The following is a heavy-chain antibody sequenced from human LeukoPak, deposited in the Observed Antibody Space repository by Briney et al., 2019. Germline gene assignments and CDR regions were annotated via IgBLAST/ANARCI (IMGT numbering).Heavy chain of an antibody. V-gene: IGHV3-30-3*01. CDR2: ISYDGSNT. CDR1: GLTFSTYA. D-gene: IGHD3-10*01. Sequence: GGSLRLSCAASGLTFSTYAMHWVRKAPGKGLEWLAVISYDGSNTYYADSVKGRFPISRDNAKNSLYRQMYRLRAEDTAVYYCARESLLDYYGSGSYEPYYYYYGMDVWGQGTTVTVS. CDR3: ARESLLDYYGSGSYEPYYYYYGMDV. J-gene: IGHJ6*02.